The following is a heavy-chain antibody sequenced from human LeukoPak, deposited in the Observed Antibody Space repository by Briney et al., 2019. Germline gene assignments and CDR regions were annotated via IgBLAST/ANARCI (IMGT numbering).Heavy chain of an antibody. CDR2: IRYDRSDK. CDR1: GFTFSRFA. J-gene: IGHJ4*02. D-gene: IGHD4-11*01. CDR3: ARANSNYPEGIDYFDY. V-gene: IGHV3-30*02. Sequence: GGSLRLSCGASGFTFSRFAMNWVRQAPGKGLEWVAFIRYDRSDKFYADSVKGRFTISRDNSKNTLYLQMNSLRAEDTAVYYCARANSNYPEGIDYFDYWGQGTLVTVSS.